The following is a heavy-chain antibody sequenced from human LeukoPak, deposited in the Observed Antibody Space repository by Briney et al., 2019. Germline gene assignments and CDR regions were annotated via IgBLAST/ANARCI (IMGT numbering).Heavy chain of an antibody. CDR1: GFTFSSYG. CDR2: IWYDGSNK. Sequence: GRSLRLSCAASGFTFSSYGMHWVRQAPGKGLEWVAVIWYDGSNKYYADSVKGRFTISRDNSKNTLYLQMNSLRAEDTAVYYCARAFDFWSGRGGYYYYGMDVWGQGTTVTVSS. CDR3: ARAFDFWSGRGGYYYYGMDV. D-gene: IGHD3-3*01. V-gene: IGHV3-33*01. J-gene: IGHJ6*02.